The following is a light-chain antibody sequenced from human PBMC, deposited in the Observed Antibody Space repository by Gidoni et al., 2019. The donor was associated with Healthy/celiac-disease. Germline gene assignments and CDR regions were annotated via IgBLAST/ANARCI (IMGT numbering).Light chain of an antibody. CDR2: GKN. J-gene: IGLJ2*01. CDR3: NSRDSSGNHVV. V-gene: IGLV3-19*01. CDR1: RLSSYY. Sequence: SSELTQHPAVSVASGQTVRITCQGDRLSSYYASWYQQKPGQAPVLVIYGKNTRPSGIPDRFSGSSSGNTASLTITGAQAEDEADYYCNSRDSSGNHVVFGGGTKLTVL.